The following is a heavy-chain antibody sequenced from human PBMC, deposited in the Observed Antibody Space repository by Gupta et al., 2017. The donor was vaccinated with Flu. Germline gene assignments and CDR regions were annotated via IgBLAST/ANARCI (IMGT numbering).Heavy chain of an antibody. Sequence: QVQLQESGPGLVKPSQTLSLTCTVSGGSISSGSYYWSWIRQPAGKGLEWIGRIYTSGSTNYNPSLKSRVTISVDTSKNQFSLKLSSVTAADTAVYYCARDYYGSGSYKGWFDPWGQGTLVTVSS. J-gene: IGHJ5*02. V-gene: IGHV4-61*02. CDR3: ARDYYGSGSYKGWFDP. CDR1: GGSISSGSYY. D-gene: IGHD3-10*01. CDR2: IYTSGST.